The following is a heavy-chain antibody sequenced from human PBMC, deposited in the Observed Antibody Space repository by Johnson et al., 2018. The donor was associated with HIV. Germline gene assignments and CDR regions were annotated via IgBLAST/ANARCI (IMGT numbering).Heavy chain of an antibody. J-gene: IGHJ3*01. CDR1: GFNVSNNY. D-gene: IGHD5-24*01. CDR3: TRSKLQFLAPDAFDL. CDR2: LYSSGNT. Sequence: MQLVESGGGLVQPGGSLGLACVGSGFNVSNNYMSWVRQPPGQGLEWVSTLYSSGNTYYADPVKGRFTISRDSSRNTLYLQIDTLKVEDTALYYCTRSKLQFLAPDAFDLWGQGTMVTVSS. V-gene: IGHV3-53*01.